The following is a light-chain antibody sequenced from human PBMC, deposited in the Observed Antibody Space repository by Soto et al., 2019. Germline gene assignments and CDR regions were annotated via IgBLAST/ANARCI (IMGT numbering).Light chain of an antibody. Sequence: DIPLTQSPSFLSASVGDRVTITCRASQGISSYLAWYQQKPGKAPKLLIYAASTLQSGVPSRFSGSGSGTEFTLTISSLQPEDFATYYCQQLNNYPITFGQQTLLEIK. J-gene: IGKJ5*01. CDR1: QGISSY. CDR2: AAS. V-gene: IGKV1-9*01. CDR3: QQLNNYPIT.